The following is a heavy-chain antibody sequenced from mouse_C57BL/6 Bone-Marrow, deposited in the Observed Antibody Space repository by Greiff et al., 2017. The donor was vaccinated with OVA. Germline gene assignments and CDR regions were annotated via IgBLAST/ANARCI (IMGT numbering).Heavy chain of an antibody. CDR3: ARIAYYGSPDY. CDR2: IWWDDDK. D-gene: IGHD1-1*01. Sequence: QVTLKVCGPGILQPSQTLSLTCSFSGFSLSTFGMGVGWLRQPSGKGLEWLAHIWWDDDKYYNPALKSRPTISKDTSKNQKFLKIATVDTADTATYDCARIAYYGSPDYWGKGTTLTVAS. V-gene: IGHV8-8*01. CDR1: GFSLSTFGMG. J-gene: IGHJ2*01.